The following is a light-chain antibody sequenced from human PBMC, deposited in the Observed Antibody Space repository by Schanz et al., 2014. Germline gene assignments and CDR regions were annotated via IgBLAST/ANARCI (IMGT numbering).Light chain of an antibody. CDR3: QQFRT. CDR2: GAS. CDR1: QSVSNK. V-gene: IGKV3D-15*01. J-gene: IGKJ1*01. Sequence: EIVMTQSPATLSVSPGERATLSCRASQSVSNKLAWYQHKPGQAPRLLIYGASSRATGIPDRFSGSGSGTDFTLTISRLEPEDFAVYYCQQFRTFGQGTKVEIK.